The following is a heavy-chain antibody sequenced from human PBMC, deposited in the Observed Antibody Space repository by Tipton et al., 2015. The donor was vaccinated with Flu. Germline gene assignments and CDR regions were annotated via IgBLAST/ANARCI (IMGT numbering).Heavy chain of an antibody. CDR3: AKDTRDYGGKGVGNYFDY. D-gene: IGHD4-23*01. Sequence: SLRLSCAASGFTFDDYTMHWVRQAPGKGLEWVSLISWDGGSTYYADSVKGRFTISRDNSKNSLYLQMNSLRTEDTALYYCAKDTRDYGGKGVGNYFDYWGQGTLVTVSS. J-gene: IGHJ4*02. CDR2: ISWDGGST. CDR1: GFTFDDYT. V-gene: IGHV3-43*01.